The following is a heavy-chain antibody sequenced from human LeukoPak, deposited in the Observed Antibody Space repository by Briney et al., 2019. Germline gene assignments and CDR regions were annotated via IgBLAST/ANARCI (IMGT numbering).Heavy chain of an antibody. CDR1: GFIFSSYW. V-gene: IGHV3-7*01. CDR2: IKQDGSEK. J-gene: IGHJ6*02. CDR3: ATISYYYGMDV. Sequence: GGSPRLSCAASGFIFSSYWMSWVRQAPGKGLEWVANIKQDGSEKHYVDSVKGRFTISRDNAKNSLYLQMDSLRAEDTAVYYCATISYYYGMDVWGQGTTVTVSS.